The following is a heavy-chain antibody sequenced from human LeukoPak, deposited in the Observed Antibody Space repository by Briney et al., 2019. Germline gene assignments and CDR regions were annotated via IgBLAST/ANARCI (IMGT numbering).Heavy chain of an antibody. CDR2: INHSGST. CDR3: ATDKGYHYY. Sequence: PSETLSLTCAVYGGSFSGYYWSWIRQPPGKGLEWIGEINHSGSTNYNTSLKSRVTISGDTSKNQVSLNLGSVTAADTAVYYCATDKGYHYYWGQGTLVTVSS. V-gene: IGHV4-34*01. CDR1: GGSFSGYY. D-gene: IGHD5-12*01. J-gene: IGHJ4*02.